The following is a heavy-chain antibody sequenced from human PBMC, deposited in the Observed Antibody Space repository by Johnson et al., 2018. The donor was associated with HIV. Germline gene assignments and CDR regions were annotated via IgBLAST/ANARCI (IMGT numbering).Heavy chain of an antibody. Sequence: HVQLVESGGGVVQPGRSLRLSCAASGFTFSSYAMHWVRQAPGKGLEWVSIILSDGHIKYYADSVKGRFTISRDNSKSTLYLQINSLRAEDAAVFYCARVGVGGYSADGAVDIWGQGTMVTVSS. CDR2: ILSDGHIK. CDR1: GFTFSSYA. V-gene: IGHV3-30*04. CDR3: ARVGVGGYSADGAVDI. J-gene: IGHJ3*02. D-gene: IGHD2-15*01.